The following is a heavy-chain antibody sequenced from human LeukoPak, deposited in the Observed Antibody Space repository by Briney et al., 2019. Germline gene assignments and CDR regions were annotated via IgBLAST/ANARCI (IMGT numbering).Heavy chain of an antibody. CDR3: AKFPNYDFWSGYPHPYGMDV. J-gene: IGHJ6*02. V-gene: IGHV3-23*01. CDR2: ISGSGGST. CDR1: GFTFSSYA. Sequence: GGSLRLSCAASGFTFSSYAMSWVRQAPGKGLEWVSAISGSGGSTYYADSVKGRFTISRDNSKNTLYLQMNSLRAEDTAVYYCAKFPNYDFWSGYPHPYGMDVWGQGTTVTVSS. D-gene: IGHD3-3*01.